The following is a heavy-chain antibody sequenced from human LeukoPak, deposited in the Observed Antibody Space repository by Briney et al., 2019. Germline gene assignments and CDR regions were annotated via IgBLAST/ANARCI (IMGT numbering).Heavy chain of an antibody. CDR3: ARGATYGTNTWTLRWDYFDS. J-gene: IGHJ4*02. Sequence: GASVKVSCKCSGYTFKSYGVIWVRQAPGQGLEWMGWISTDTGKTNYAQSLQGRVTMTTDTSTTTAYMELRSLRPDDTAVYYCARGATYGTNTWTLRWDYFDSWGQGTLVTVSS. CDR1: GYTFKSYG. D-gene: IGHD4-23*01. CDR2: ISTDTGKT. V-gene: IGHV1-18*01.